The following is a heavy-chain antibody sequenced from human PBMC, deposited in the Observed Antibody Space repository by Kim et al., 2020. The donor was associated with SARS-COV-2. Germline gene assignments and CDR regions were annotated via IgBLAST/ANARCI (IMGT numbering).Heavy chain of an antibody. CDR2: ST. J-gene: IGHJ4*02. CDR3: ARGGMSALDY. D-gene: IGHD1-1*01. V-gene: IGHV4-59*09. Sequence: STNYNPSLKSRVTISVDTSKNQFSLRLSSVTAADTAVYYCARGGMSALDYWGQGTLVTVSS.